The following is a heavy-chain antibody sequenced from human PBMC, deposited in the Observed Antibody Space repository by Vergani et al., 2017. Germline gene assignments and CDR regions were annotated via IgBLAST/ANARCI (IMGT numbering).Heavy chain of an antibody. D-gene: IGHD2-21*01. Sequence: EVQLLESGGGLVQPGGSLRLSCAASGFTFSTYAMSWVRQAPGKGLEWVSAISDSGGNTYYADSVKGRFTISRDNSKNTVYLQINSLRAEDTAFYYCADLYGDDGFSPFWGQGTLVTVSS. CDR2: ISDSGGNT. CDR3: ADLYGDDGFSPF. CDR1: GFTFSTYA. J-gene: IGHJ4*02. V-gene: IGHV3-23*01.